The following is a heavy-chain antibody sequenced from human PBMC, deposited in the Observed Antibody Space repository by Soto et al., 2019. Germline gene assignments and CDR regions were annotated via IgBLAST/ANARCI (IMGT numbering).Heavy chain of an antibody. CDR2: IYRDGRT. J-gene: IGHJ5*02. CDR3: AGGGGFTWFDP. D-gene: IGHD3-16*01. V-gene: IGHV4-30-2*01. Sequence: SETLSLTCAVSGGTFDSGGYSWSWIRQTQERGLEWIGYIYRDGRTSYTPSLKSRVTISMDRSQSLLSLRLTSVTAADTAVYYCAGGGGFTWFDPWGQGALVTVSS. CDR1: GGTFDSGGYS.